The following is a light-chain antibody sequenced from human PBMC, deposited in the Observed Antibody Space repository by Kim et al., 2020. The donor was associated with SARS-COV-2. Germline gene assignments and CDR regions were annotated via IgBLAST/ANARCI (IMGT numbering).Light chain of an antibody. CDR1: QDISSW. CDR3: QQSNSLPRT. V-gene: IGKV1-12*01. Sequence: DIQMTQSPSSVSASVGDRVTITCRASQDISSWLAWYQQKPGKAPKVLIYVASSLRSGVPSRFSGSGSGTDFTLTISNLQPEDFATYYCQQSNSLPRTFGQGTKLEI. J-gene: IGKJ2*01. CDR2: VAS.